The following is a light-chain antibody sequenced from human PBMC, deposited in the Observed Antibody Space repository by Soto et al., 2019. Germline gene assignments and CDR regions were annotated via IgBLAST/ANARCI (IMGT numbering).Light chain of an antibody. J-gene: IGKJ2*01. CDR1: QSVSSN. CDR3: KQYNNWPRGT. V-gene: IGKV3-15*01. CDR2: GAS. Sequence: EIVMTQSPATLSVSPGERATLSCRASQSVSSNLAWYQQKPGQAPRLLIYGASTRATGIPARFSGSGSGTEFTITISSLQSEDFAVYYCKQYNNWPRGTFGQGTKLEIK.